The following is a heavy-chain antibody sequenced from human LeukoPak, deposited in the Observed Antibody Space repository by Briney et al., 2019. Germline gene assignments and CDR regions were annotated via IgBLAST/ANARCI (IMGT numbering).Heavy chain of an antibody. CDR1: GYTFTGYY. J-gene: IGHJ4*02. Sequence: ASVKVSCKASGYTFTGYYMHWVRQAPGQGLEWMGWINPNSGGTNYAQKFQGRVTMTRDTSISTAYMGLSRLRSDDTAVYYCARVFDDFWSGYAIDYWGQGTLVTVSS. D-gene: IGHD3-3*01. CDR2: INPNSGGT. CDR3: ARVFDDFWSGYAIDY. V-gene: IGHV1-2*02.